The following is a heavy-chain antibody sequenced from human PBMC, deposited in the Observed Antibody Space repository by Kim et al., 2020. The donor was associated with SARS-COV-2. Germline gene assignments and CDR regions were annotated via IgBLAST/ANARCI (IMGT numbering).Heavy chain of an antibody. Sequence: QGRVTITRDTSASTAYMELSSLRSEDTAVYYCARDSLIWFGELSTLFDYWGQGTLVTVSS. D-gene: IGHD3-10*01. J-gene: IGHJ4*02. V-gene: IGHV1-3*01. CDR3: ARDSLIWFGELSTLFDY.